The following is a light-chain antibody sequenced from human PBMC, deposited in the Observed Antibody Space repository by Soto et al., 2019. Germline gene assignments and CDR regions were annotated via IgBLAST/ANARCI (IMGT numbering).Light chain of an antibody. CDR1: SSDVGGYNY. Sequence: QSVLTQPRSVSGSPGQSVTISCTGTSSDVGGYNYVSWYQQHPGKAPKLMIYDVSNRPSGIPDRFSGSKSGNTASLTISGLQAEDEADYYCCSYAGSYTWLFSGGTQLTVL. CDR3: CSYAGSYTWL. J-gene: IGLJ3*02. CDR2: DVS. V-gene: IGLV2-11*01.